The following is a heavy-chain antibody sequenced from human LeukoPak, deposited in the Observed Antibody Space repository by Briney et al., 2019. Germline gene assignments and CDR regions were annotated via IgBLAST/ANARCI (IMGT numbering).Heavy chain of an antibody. CDR3: AREADYYDSSGYYSPGAFDI. CDR1: GGSISSYY. CDR2: IYYSGST. D-gene: IGHD3-22*01. V-gene: IGHV4-59*01. Sequence: SETLSLTCTVSGGSISSYYWSWIRQPPGKGLEWIGYIYYSGSTNYNPSLKSRVTISVDTSKNQFSLRLSSVTAADTAVYYCAREADYYDSSGYYSPGAFDIWGQGTMVTVSS. J-gene: IGHJ3*02.